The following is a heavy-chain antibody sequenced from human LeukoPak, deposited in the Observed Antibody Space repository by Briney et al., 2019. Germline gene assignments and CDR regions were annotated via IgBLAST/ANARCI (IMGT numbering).Heavy chain of an antibody. V-gene: IGHV3-74*01. CDR2: INSDGSPT. Sequence: GGSLRLSCAASGFSLGTDWMNWVRQAPGKGLVWVSRINSDGSPTTYADSVKGRFTISRDNAKNTLYLQMNSLRAEDTAVYYCGGGGYLLDYWGQGTLVTVSS. J-gene: IGHJ4*02. CDR3: GGGGYLLDY. CDR1: GFSLGTDW. D-gene: IGHD1-26*01.